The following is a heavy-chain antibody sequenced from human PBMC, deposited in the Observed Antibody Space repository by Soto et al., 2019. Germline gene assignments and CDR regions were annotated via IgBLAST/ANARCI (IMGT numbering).Heavy chain of an antibody. D-gene: IGHD3-9*01. CDR1: SGSINSGGYY. V-gene: IGHV4-31*03. CDR3: AKAPQPYEVLTAQEY. CDR2: IYYSLST. J-gene: IGHJ4*02. Sequence: SDTLSLTCTLSSGSINSGGYYWNSIRHHPWKCLDWIGYIYYSLSTYYNPSLKSRVTISVDTSKNQFSLRVEDTAVDYCAKAPQPYEVLTAQEYWGQVPLSTVSS.